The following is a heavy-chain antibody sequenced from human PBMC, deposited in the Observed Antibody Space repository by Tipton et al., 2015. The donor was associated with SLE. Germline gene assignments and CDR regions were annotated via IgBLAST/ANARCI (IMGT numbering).Heavy chain of an antibody. CDR2: IYYNVRT. CDR3: ARGISGYSSSWYYYYYGMDV. Sequence: TLSLTCTVSGGSISGSDFYWGWIRQAPGKGLEWIGDIYYNVRTNYNPSLKSRVSISVDTSKNQFSLRLSSVTAADTAVYYCARGISGYSSSWYYYYYGMDVWGQGTTVTVSS. CDR1: GGSISGSDFY. V-gene: IGHV4-31*03. D-gene: IGHD6-13*01. J-gene: IGHJ6*02.